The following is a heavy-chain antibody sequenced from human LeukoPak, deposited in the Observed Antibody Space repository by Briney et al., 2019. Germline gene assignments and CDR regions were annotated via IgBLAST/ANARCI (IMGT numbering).Heavy chain of an antibody. CDR2: ISDSGGTT. V-gene: IGHV3-23*01. Sequence: GGSLRLSCAASGFTFSSYAMSWVRHAPGEGLEWVSAISDSGGTTYYADSVKGRFTISRDNSKNTLYLQMNSLRGEDTAVYYCARDYCSGVSCYYFDYWGQGTLVTVSS. D-gene: IGHD2-15*01. J-gene: IGHJ4*02. CDR1: GFTFSSYA. CDR3: ARDYCSGVSCYYFDY.